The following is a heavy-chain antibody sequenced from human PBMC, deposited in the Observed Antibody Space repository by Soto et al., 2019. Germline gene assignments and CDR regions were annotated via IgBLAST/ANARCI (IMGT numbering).Heavy chain of an antibody. CDR3: GSVTDCSGGSCYSVLDF. V-gene: IGHV1-18*01. Sequence: GLEWMGWISAYNGNTNYAQKLQGRVTMTTDTSTSTAYMELRSLRSDDTAVYYCGSVTDCSGGSCYSVLDFLGKRTPVTVTP. CDR2: ISAYNGNT. D-gene: IGHD2-15*01. J-gene: IGHJ4*02.